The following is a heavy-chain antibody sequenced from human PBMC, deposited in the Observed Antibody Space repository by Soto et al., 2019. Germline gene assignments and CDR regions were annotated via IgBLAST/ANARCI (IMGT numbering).Heavy chain of an antibody. CDR2: IIPILGIA. J-gene: IGHJ5*02. CDR3: ARDCSSTSCYAYP. V-gene: IGHV1-69*08. Sequence: QVQLVQSGAEVKKPGSSVKVSCKASGGTFSSYTISWWRQAPGQGLEGMGRIIPILGIANYAQKFQGRVTITADKSTSTAYMELSSLRSEDTAVYYCARDCSSTSCYAYPWGQGTLVTVSS. CDR1: GGTFSSYT. D-gene: IGHD2-2*01.